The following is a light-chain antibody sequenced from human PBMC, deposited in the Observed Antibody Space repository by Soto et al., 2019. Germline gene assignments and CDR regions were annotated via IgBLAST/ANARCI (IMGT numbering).Light chain of an antibody. CDR1: QSISSW. J-gene: IGKJ4*01. CDR2: KAS. V-gene: IGKV1-5*03. Sequence: DIQMTQSPSTLSASVGDRVTITCRASQSISSWLAWYQQKPGKAPKLLIYKASSLESGVPSRFSGSGYGTEFTLTISSLQPDDFATYYCQQYNSTPLTFGGGTKVDIK. CDR3: QQYNSTPLT.